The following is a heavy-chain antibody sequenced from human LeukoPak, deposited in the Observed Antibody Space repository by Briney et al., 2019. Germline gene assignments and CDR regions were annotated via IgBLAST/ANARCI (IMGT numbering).Heavy chain of an antibody. Sequence: GESLKISCKGSGYSFTSYWIGWVRQMPGKGLEWMGIIYPGNSETRYSPSFQGQVTISVDKSVTTAYLQWSSLKASDTAMYYCARPRITVTSYDAFDIWGQGTMVTVSS. D-gene: IGHD4-17*01. J-gene: IGHJ3*02. V-gene: IGHV5-51*01. CDR3: ARPRITVTSYDAFDI. CDR1: GYSFTSYW. CDR2: IYPGNSET.